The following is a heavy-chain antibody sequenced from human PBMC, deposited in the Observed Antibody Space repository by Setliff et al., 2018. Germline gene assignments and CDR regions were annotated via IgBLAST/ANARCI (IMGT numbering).Heavy chain of an antibody. CDR1: GFTFSSYG. J-gene: IGHJ6*03. D-gene: IGHD6-13*01. V-gene: IGHV3-21*01. CDR3: ASDPSYASSLYYYLEV. CDR2: ISSSSTYI. Sequence: GGSLRLSCAASGFTFSSYGMNWVRQAPGKGLEWVSVISSSSTYISYADSVRGRFTVSRDNARNSLYLQMNSLRGDDAAVYYCASDPSYASSLYYYLEVWGKGTTVTVSS.